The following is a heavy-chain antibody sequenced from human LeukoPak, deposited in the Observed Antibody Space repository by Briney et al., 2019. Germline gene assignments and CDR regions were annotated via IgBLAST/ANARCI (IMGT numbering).Heavy chain of an antibody. V-gene: IGHV3-23*01. CDR1: GLTFSTSP. Sequence: GGSLRLSCAASGLTFSTSPMNWVRRAPGKGLEWVSISGTTGDTYYADSVKGRFTISRDNSKNTLYLQMTSLRAEDTALYYCATKTPGNYPYDYWGQGTLVIVSP. D-gene: IGHD3-22*01. J-gene: IGHJ4*02. CDR2: ISGTTGDT. CDR3: ATKTPGNYPYDY.